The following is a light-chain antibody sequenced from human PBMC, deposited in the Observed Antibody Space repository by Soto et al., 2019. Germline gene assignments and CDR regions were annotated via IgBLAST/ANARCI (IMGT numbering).Light chain of an antibody. CDR3: NSYTSSSARV. CDR1: SSDVGAYNY. V-gene: IGLV2-14*01. CDR2: EVS. J-gene: IGLJ3*02. Sequence: QSALTQPASVSGSPGQSITISCTGTSSDVGAYNYVSWYQQHPGKAPKLMIYEVSNRPSGVSNRCSGSKSGNTASLTISVLQAEDEADYYCNSYTSSSARVFGGGTQLTVL.